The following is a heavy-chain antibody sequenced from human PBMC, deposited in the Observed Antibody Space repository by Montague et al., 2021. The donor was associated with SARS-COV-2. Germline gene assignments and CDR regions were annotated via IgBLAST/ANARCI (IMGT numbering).Heavy chain of an antibody. D-gene: IGHD3-10*01. CDR1: GGSISSYY. V-gene: IGHV4-59*01. Sequence: SETLSLTCTVSGGSISSYYGSWIRQHPGKGLEWIGNIYYSGSTNYSPYPKCRVTISVDTSKNQYSLKLSSVTASATAAYYCASVKRGYYYGLEVSAHFDYWGQGTLVTVSS. CDR3: ASVKRGYYYGLEVSAHFDY. CDR2: IYYSGST. J-gene: IGHJ4*02.